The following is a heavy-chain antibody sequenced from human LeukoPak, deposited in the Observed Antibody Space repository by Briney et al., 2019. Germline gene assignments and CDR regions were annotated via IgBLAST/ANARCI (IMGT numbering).Heavy chain of an antibody. V-gene: IGHV3-53*01. Sequence: GGSLRLSCAASGFTVSSNYMSWVRQAPGKGLEGVSVIYSGGSTYYADSVKGRFTISRDNSKNTLYLQMNSLRAEDTAVYYCARLIDYGDYRYWGQGTLVTVSS. CDR2: IYSGGST. J-gene: IGHJ4*02. CDR3: ARLIDYGDYRY. CDR1: GFTVSSNY. D-gene: IGHD4-17*01.